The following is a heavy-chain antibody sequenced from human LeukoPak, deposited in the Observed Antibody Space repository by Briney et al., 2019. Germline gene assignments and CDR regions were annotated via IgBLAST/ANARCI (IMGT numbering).Heavy chain of an antibody. CDR3: ARWRWDSTYYYGSGSYLFDY. CDR1: GGSISSYY. D-gene: IGHD3-10*01. Sequence: SETLSLTCTVSGGSISSYYWSWIRQPAGKGLEWIGRIYTSGSTNYNPSLKSRVTMSVDTSKNQFSLKLSSVTAADTAVYYCARWRWDSTYYYGSGSYLFDYWGQGTLVTVSS. V-gene: IGHV4-4*07. J-gene: IGHJ4*02. CDR2: IYTSGST.